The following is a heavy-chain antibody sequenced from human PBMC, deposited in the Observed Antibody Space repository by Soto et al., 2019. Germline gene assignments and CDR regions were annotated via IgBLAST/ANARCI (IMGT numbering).Heavy chain of an antibody. J-gene: IGHJ6*02. V-gene: IGHV3-48*03. CDR2: ISSSGSTI. CDR3: AGRWAGATIGYYYYGMDV. D-gene: IGHD1-1*01. CDR1: GFTFSSYE. Sequence: EVQLVESGGGLVQPGGSLRLSCAASGFTFSSYEMNWVRQAPGKGLEWVSYISSSGSTIYYADSVKGRFTISRDNAKNSLYLQMNSLRAEDTAVYYCAGRWAGATIGYYYYGMDVWGQGTTVTVSS.